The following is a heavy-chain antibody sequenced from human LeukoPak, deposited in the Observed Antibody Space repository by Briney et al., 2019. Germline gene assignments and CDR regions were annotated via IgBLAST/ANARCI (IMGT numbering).Heavy chain of an antibody. CDR2: ISTSSSTI. Sequence: GGSLRLSCAASGFAFSSYHMNWVRQAPGKGLEWISYISTSSSTIYYADSVKGRFTISRDNAKNSLYLQMNSLRDEDTAVYYCARRYYYDSSGYLYWGQGTLVTVSS. V-gene: IGHV3-48*02. J-gene: IGHJ4*02. CDR3: ARRYYYDSSGYLY. CDR1: GFAFSSYH. D-gene: IGHD3-22*01.